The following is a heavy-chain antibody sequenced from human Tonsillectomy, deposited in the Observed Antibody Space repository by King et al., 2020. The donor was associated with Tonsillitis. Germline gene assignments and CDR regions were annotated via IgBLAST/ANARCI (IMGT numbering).Heavy chain of an antibody. J-gene: IGHJ4*02. CDR1: GFTFSSYS. V-gene: IGHV3-21*01. CDR3: ARDEIVGATPDY. Sequence: DVQLVESGGGLVKPGGSLRLSCAASGFTFSSYSMNWVRQAPGKGLEWVSSISSSSGYIYYADSVKGRFTISRDNAKSSLYLQMNSLRAEDTAVYYCARDEIVGATPDYWGQGTLVTVSS. D-gene: IGHD1-26*01. CDR2: ISSSSGYI.